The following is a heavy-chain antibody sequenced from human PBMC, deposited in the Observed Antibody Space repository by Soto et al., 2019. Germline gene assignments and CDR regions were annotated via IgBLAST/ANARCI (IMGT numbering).Heavy chain of an antibody. Sequence: QAQLVQSGVEVKKPGASVKVSCKASGYNFTRFGISWVRQAPGQRLEWMGWISAHNGNTNYAQKFQGRVTMTTDTSTSTTYMELRSPRSDDTAVYYCGRLYRVGPGMLYGMDVWGQGTTVTVSS. D-gene: IGHD1-26*01. V-gene: IGHV1-18*01. J-gene: IGHJ6*02. CDR1: GYNFTRFG. CDR3: GRLYRVGPGMLYGMDV. CDR2: ISAHNGNT.